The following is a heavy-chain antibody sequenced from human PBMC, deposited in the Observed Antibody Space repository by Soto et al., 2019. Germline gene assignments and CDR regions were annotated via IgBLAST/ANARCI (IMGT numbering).Heavy chain of an antibody. J-gene: IGHJ6*02. CDR3: AKRYMVRGVMRADYYYGMEV. Sequence: GGSLRLSCAASGFTFSSYAMSWVRQAPGKGLEWVSAISGSGGSTYYADSVKGRFTISRDNSKNTLYLQMNSLRAEDTAVYYCAKRYMVRGVMRADYYYGMEVWGQGTTVTVSS. CDR1: GFTFSSYA. V-gene: IGHV3-23*01. D-gene: IGHD3-10*01. CDR2: ISGSGGST.